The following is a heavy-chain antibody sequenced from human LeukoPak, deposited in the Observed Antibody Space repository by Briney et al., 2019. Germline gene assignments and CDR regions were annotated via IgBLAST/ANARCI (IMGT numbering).Heavy chain of an antibody. V-gene: IGHV4-61*02. CDR2: IYTSGST. D-gene: IGHD6-13*01. CDR3: ARRPFSSSLARAFDI. CDR1: GGSISSGSYY. J-gene: IGHJ3*02. Sequence: SETLSLTCTVSGGSISSGSYYWSWIRQPAGKGLEWIGRIYTSGSTNYNPSLKSRVTLSVDTSKNQFSLNLSSVTAADTAMYYCARRPFSSSLARAFDIWGQGTMVTVSS.